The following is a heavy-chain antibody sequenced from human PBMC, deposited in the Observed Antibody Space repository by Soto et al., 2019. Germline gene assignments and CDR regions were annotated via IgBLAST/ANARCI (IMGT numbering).Heavy chain of an antibody. D-gene: IGHD3-3*01. V-gene: IGHV3-23*01. J-gene: IGHJ6*02. CDR1: GFTFSSYA. CDR2: ISGSGGST. Sequence: GGSLRLSCAASGFTFSSYAMSWVRQAPGKGLEWVSAISGSGGSTYYADSVKGRFTISRDNSKNTLYLQMNSLRAEDTAVYYCAKDPGLRFLEDYYYGMDVWGQGTTVTVSS. CDR3: AKDPGLRFLEDYYYGMDV.